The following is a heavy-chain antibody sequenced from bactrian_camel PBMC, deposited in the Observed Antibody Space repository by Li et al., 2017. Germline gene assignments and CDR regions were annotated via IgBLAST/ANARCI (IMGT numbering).Heavy chain of an antibody. CDR3: TKQEGYGDYDDFAY. V-gene: IGHV3S1*01. CDR1: EFTFSTYY. J-gene: IGHJ6*01. Sequence: HVQLVESGGGLVQPGGSLRLSCAVSEFTFSTYYMTWVRQAPGKGLEWVSSIYTGDGSTNSADSVKGRFTISRDNTKSMLYLQMNSLKSEDTALYYCTKQEGYGDYDDFAYWGQGTQVTVS. CDR2: IYTGDGST. D-gene: IGHD4*01.